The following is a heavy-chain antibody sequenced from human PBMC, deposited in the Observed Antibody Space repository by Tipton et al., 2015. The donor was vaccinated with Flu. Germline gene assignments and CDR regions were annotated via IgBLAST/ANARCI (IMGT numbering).Heavy chain of an antibody. D-gene: IGHD3-9*01. V-gene: IGHV1-69*01. CDR2: IIPIFGTA. J-gene: IGHJ6*02. CDR3: ASPLPVILTGQAGGLGPARAVHGMDV. CDR1: GGTFSSYA. Sequence: QLVQSGAEVKKPGSSVKVSCKASGGTFSSYAISWVRQAPGQGLEWMGGIIPIFGTANYAQKFQGRVTITADESTSTAYMELSSLRSEATAVYYCASPLPVILTGQAGGLGPARAVHGMDVWGQGTTVTVSS.